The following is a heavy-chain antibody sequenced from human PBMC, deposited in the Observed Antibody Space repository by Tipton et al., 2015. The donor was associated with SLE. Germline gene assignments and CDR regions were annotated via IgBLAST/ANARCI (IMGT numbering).Heavy chain of an antibody. V-gene: IGHV3-15*01. CDR1: GFTFSTAW. CDR3: ARGLGTGDV. CDR2: IKIKSDGRTT. Sequence: SLRLSCKASGFTFSTAWMTWVRQGPGKGLEWVGRIKIKSDGRTTQYAAAVKGRFTIARDDPKNTLFLEMSRLKVEDTAVYYCARGLGTGDVWGKGTTVTVSS. D-gene: IGHD2-8*02. J-gene: IGHJ6*04.